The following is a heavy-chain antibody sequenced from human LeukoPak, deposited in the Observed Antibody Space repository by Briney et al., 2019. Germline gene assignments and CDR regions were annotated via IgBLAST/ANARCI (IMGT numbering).Heavy chain of an antibody. J-gene: IGHJ4*02. D-gene: IGHD3-9*01. Sequence: PGGSLRLSCAASGFTFSSHSMNWVRQAPGKGLEWVSSISTSSSYIYYADSVKGRFTISRDNAKNSLYLQMNSLRAEDTAVYYCARSGPTYYDILTGYYPLDYWGQGTLVTVSS. CDR3: ARSGPTYYDILTGYYPLDY. V-gene: IGHV3-21*01. CDR2: ISTSSSYI. CDR1: GFTFSSHS.